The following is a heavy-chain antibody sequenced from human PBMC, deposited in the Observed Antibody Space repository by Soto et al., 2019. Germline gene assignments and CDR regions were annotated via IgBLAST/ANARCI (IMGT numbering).Heavy chain of an antibody. CDR1: GGSFSGYY. V-gene: IGHV4-34*01. Sequence: PSETLSLTCAVYGGSFSGYYWSWIRQPPGKGLEWIGEINHSGSTNYNPSLKSRVTIPVDTSKNQFSLKLSSVTAADTAVYYCAREKVLLWFGELPNRYYFDYWGQGTLVTVSS. J-gene: IGHJ4*02. CDR3: AREKVLLWFGELPNRYYFDY. D-gene: IGHD3-10*01. CDR2: INHSGST.